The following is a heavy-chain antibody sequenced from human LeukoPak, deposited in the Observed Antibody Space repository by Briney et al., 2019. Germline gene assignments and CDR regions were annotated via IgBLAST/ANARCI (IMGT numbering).Heavy chain of an antibody. CDR3: ARDTDYGDYVFFW. CDR1: GYTFTSYG. Sequence: ASVKVSCKASGYTFTSYGISWVRQAPRQGLEWMGWISAYNGNTNYAQKHQGRVTMTTDTSTSTAYMELRSLRSDDTAVYYCARDTDYGDYVFFWWGQGALVTVSS. J-gene: IGHJ4*02. CDR2: ISAYNGNT. D-gene: IGHD4-17*01. V-gene: IGHV1-18*01.